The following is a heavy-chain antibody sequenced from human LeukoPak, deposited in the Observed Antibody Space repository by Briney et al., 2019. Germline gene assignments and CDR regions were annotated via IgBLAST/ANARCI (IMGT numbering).Heavy chain of an antibody. V-gene: IGHV1-46*01. J-gene: IGHJ5*02. D-gene: IGHD3-22*01. Sequence: ASVKVSCKASGYTFTSYYMHWVRRAPGQGLEWRGIINPSCGSTSYAQKFQGRVTMTRDTSTSTVYRELSSLRSEDTAVYYCVRGGLDNYYDSSGYILYNWFDPWGQGTLVTVSS. CDR3: VRGGLDNYYDSSGYILYNWFDP. CDR2: INPSCGST. CDR1: GYTFTSYY.